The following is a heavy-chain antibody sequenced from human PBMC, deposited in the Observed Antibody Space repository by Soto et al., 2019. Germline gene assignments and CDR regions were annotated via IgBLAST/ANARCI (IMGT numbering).Heavy chain of an antibody. CDR1: GFTFSTCS. J-gene: IGHJ5*02. CDR2: ISATGTYT. D-gene: IGHD1-20*01. V-gene: IGHV3-21*01. CDR3: TTVYNSRQDLNH. Sequence: ESGGGLVEPGGSLRLSCATSGFTFSTCSMNWVRQAPGKGLEWVSSISATGTYTFYADSLKGRFTISRDNARNSLFLQMNSLRVEDTALYYCTTVYNSRQDLNHWGQGALVTVSS.